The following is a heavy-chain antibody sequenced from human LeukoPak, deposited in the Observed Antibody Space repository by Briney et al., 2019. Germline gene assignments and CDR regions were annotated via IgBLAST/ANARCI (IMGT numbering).Heavy chain of an antibody. D-gene: IGHD6-19*01. CDR1: GFTFSSYA. Sequence: GGSLRLSCAASGFTFSSYAMSWVRQAPGKGLEGVSAISGSGGSTYYADSVKGRFTIFRDNSKNTLYLQMNSLRAEDTAVYYCAKGEWLVQGGHFDYWGQGTLVTVSS. J-gene: IGHJ4*02. CDR2: ISGSGGST. V-gene: IGHV3-23*01. CDR3: AKGEWLVQGGHFDY.